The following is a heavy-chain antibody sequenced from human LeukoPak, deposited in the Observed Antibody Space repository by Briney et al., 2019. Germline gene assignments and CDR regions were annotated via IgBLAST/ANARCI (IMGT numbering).Heavy chain of an antibody. CDR1: GGSISSGSYY. Sequence: PSQTLSLTCTVSGGSISSGSYYWSWIRQPAGKGLEWIGRIYTSGSTNYNPSLKSRVTISVDTSKNQFSLKLSSVTAADTAVYYCARGARSSSSWGLGNWFDPWGQGTLVTVSS. CDR2: IYTSGST. V-gene: IGHV4-61*02. CDR3: ARGARSSSSWGLGNWFDP. D-gene: IGHD6-13*01. J-gene: IGHJ5*02.